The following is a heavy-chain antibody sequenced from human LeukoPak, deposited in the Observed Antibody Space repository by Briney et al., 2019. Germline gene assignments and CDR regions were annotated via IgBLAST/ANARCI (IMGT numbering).Heavy chain of an antibody. Sequence: PSETLSLTCSVSGGTIHSYYWSWIRQPPGKALEFIGYIYTGGSTNYNPSLKRRVAISVDTSKNQFSLRLNSVTAADTAVYYRARRSNYFDYWGQGTLVTVSS. CDR3: ARRSNYFDY. V-gene: IGHV4-4*09. J-gene: IGHJ4*02. CDR2: IYTGGST. D-gene: IGHD4-11*01. CDR1: GGTIHSYY.